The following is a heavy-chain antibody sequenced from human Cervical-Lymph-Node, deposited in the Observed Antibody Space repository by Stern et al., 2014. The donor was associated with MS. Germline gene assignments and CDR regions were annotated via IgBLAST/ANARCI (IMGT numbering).Heavy chain of an antibody. CDR2: INLGNGKA. D-gene: IGHD2-21*01. CDR1: GYSFSNYA. J-gene: IGHJ6*02. CDR3: GRDGDTSFRGCYCGMDV. Sequence: QVQLVQSGADLKKPAPSLKVSCKASGYSFSNYAMHWVRQAPGQSLEWMGWINLGNGKAIDSQKFKGRVALTREKSGSTGYMELIRLTSEDTAVYCCGRDGDTSFRGCYCGMDVWGQGTTVTVAS. V-gene: IGHV1-3*01.